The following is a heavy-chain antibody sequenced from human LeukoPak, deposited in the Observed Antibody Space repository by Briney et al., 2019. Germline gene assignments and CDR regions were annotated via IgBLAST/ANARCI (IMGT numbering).Heavy chain of an antibody. CDR3: ARVGYGDYDFDY. CDR1: GFTFSTYV. Sequence: GGSLRLSCAASGFTFSTYVMHWVRQAPGKGLMWVSRISHDGTVTSYGDSVRGRFTVSRDNAKNSLYLQMNSLRAEDTALYYCARVGYGDYDFDYWGQGTLVTVSS. J-gene: IGHJ4*02. D-gene: IGHD4-17*01. V-gene: IGHV3-74*03. CDR2: ISHDGTVT.